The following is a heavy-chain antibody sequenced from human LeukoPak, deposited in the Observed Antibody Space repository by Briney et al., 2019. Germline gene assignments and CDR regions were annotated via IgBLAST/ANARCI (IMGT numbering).Heavy chain of an antibody. CDR3: ARAHVAAGLAFDI. D-gene: IGHD6-25*01. CDR2: IGIPGDT. J-gene: IGHJ3*02. V-gene: IGHV3-13*01. CDR1: GFTFSGYD. Sequence: GGSLRLSCAASGFTFSGYDMHWLRQATGKGLEWVSGIGIPGDTYYPGSVKGRFTISRENAKNSFYLQMNSLRAEDTAVYYCARAHVAAGLAFDIWGQGTMVAVSS.